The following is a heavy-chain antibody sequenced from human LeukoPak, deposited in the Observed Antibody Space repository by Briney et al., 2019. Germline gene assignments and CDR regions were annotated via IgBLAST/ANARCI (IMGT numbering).Heavy chain of an antibody. CDR3: ARSYYGSGTSYGMDV. CDR2: IKENGSEK. Sequence: GGSLRLSCAASGFTFSSYWMSWVRQAPGKGLEWVATIKENGSEKYYVDSVKGRFTISRDNAKNTLYLQMNSLRAEDTAVFYCARSYYGSGTSYGMDVWGQGTTVTVSS. D-gene: IGHD3-10*01. J-gene: IGHJ6*02. V-gene: IGHV3-7*01. CDR1: GFTFSSYW.